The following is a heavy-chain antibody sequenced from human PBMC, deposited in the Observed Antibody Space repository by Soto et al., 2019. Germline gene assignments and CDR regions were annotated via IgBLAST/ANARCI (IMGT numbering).Heavy chain of an antibody. CDR3: ARSMVRGVIIRYNWFDP. J-gene: IGHJ5*02. V-gene: IGHV4-34*01. CDR2: INHSGST. D-gene: IGHD3-10*01. Sequence: SETLSLTCTVSGGSISSYYWSWIRQPPGKGLEWIGEINHSGSTNYNPSLKSRVTISVDTSKNQFSLKLSSVTAADTAVYYCARSMVRGVIIRYNWFDPWGQGTLVTVSS. CDR1: GGSISSYY.